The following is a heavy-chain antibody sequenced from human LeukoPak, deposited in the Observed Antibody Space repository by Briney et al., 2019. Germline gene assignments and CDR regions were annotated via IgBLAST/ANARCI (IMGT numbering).Heavy chain of an antibody. CDR2: ISYDGSNK. V-gene: IGHV3-30*18. Sequence: GGSLRLSCAASGFTFSSYGMHWVRQAPGKGLEWVAVISYDGSNKYHADSVKGRFTISRDNSKNTLYLQMNSLRAEDTAVYYCAKGKSPDYWGQGTLVTVSS. CDR1: GFTFSSYG. J-gene: IGHJ4*02. CDR3: AKGKSPDY.